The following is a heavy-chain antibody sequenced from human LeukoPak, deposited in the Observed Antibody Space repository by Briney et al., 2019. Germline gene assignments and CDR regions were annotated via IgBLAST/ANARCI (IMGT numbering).Heavy chain of an antibody. CDR1: GFTFSSYA. Sequence: GGSLRLSCAASGFTFSSYAMSWVRQAPGKGLEWVSAISSSGGSTYYADSVKGRFTISRDNSKNTLYLQMNSLRAEDTAVYYCAKFPTVVVPTHGMDVWGQGTTVTVSS. V-gene: IGHV3-23*01. D-gene: IGHD2-2*01. J-gene: IGHJ6*02. CDR3: AKFPTVVVPTHGMDV. CDR2: ISSSGGST.